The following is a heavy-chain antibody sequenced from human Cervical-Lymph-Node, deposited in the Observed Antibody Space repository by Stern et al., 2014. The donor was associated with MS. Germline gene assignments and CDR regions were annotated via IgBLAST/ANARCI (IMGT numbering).Heavy chain of an antibody. V-gene: IGHV2-5*01. D-gene: IGHD6-19*01. Sequence: QVTLKESGPTLVKPTQTLTLTCTFSGSSLSTNGVGVGWIRQPPGKALEWLALIYWHDDKRYSPSLRRRLTLTKDTPKNQVVLTMTNMAPEDTATYYCAQQTGIAEAGFVGGYFQHWGQGTLVTVSS. CDR2: IYWHDDK. CDR3: AQQTGIAEAGFVGGYFQH. CDR1: GSSLSTNGVG. J-gene: IGHJ1*01.